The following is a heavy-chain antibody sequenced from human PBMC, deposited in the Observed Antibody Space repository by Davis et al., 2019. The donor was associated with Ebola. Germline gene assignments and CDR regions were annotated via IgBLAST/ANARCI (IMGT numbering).Heavy chain of an antibody. D-gene: IGHD3-22*01. Sequence: GGSLRLSCAASGFTFSSYSMNWVRQAPGKGLEWVSYISSSSSTIYYADSVKGRFTISRDNAKNSLYLQMNSLRDEDTAVYYCARDLYYYDSSGYLYYYYGMDVWGQGTTVTVSS. CDR2: ISSSSSTI. CDR1: GFTFSSYS. V-gene: IGHV3-48*02. J-gene: IGHJ6*02. CDR3: ARDLYYYDSSGYLYYYYGMDV.